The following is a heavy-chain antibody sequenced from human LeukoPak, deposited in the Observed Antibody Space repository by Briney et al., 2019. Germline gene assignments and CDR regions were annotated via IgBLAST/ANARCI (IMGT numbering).Heavy chain of an antibody. V-gene: IGHV4-59*01. CDR1: GGSISSYY. CDR3: ARDREEGYFDY. J-gene: IGHJ4*02. CDR2: IYYSGST. D-gene: IGHD1-26*01. Sequence: PSETLSLTCTVSGGSISSYYWSWIRQPPGKGLEWIGYIYYSGSTNYNPSLKSRVTISVDTSKNQFSLKLSSVTAADTAVYYCARDREEGYFDYWGQGTLVTVSS.